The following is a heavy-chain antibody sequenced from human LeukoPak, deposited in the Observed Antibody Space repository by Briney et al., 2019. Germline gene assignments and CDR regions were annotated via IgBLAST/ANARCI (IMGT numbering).Heavy chain of an antibody. CDR3: ARRKVGYSSSWYHYFDY. CDR2: INHSGST. J-gene: IGHJ4*02. CDR1: GGSFSGYY. D-gene: IGHD6-13*01. Sequence: SETLSLTCAVYGGSFSGYYWSWIRQPPGKGLEWIGAINHSGSTNYNPSLKSRVTIPVDTSKNQFSLKLSSVTAADTAVYYCARRKVGYSSSWYHYFDYWGQGTLVTVSS. V-gene: IGHV4-34*01.